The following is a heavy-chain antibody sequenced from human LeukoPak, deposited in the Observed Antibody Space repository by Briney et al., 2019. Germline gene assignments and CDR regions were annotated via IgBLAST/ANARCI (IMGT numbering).Heavy chain of an antibody. CDR2: IYYSGST. CDR3: ARRGLWSGYSVPPVWAFDI. Sequence: SETLSLTCAVSGGSISSNSYYWGWIRQPPGKGLEWIGSIYYSGSTYYNPSLKSRVTISVDTSKNQFSLKLSSVTAADTAVYYCARRGLWSGYSVPPVWAFDIWGQGTMVTVSS. J-gene: IGHJ3*02. CDR1: GGSISSNSYY. D-gene: IGHD3-3*01. V-gene: IGHV4-39*07.